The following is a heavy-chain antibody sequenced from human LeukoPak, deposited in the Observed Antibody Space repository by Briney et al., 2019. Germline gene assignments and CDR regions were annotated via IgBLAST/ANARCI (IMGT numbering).Heavy chain of an antibody. V-gene: IGHV3-74*01. D-gene: IGHD2-21*02. CDR2: INTDGSST. J-gene: IGHJ4*01. CDR3: TRELPREVTLDY. CDR1: GFTFISYG. Sequence: GGSLRLSCAASGFTFISYGMQWVRQAPGKGLVWVSRINTDGSSTSYADSVKGRFTVSRDNAKNTVYLQVNSLRAEDTAVYSCTRELPREVTLDYWGQGTLVTVSS.